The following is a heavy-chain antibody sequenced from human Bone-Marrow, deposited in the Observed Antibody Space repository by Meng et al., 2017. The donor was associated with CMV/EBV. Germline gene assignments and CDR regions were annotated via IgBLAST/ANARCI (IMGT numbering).Heavy chain of an antibody. CDR1: GGTFSDYA. CDR3: VSSGSYQDAFDI. V-gene: IGHV1-69*04. J-gene: IGHJ3*02. D-gene: IGHD1-26*01. Sequence: SVKVSCKASGGTFSDYAFSWVRQAPGQGLEWMGRIIPILGIADYAQKFQGRVTITADKSTSTAYMELSSLRSEDTAVYYCVSSGSYQDAFDIWGQGTMVTVSS. CDR2: IIPILGIA.